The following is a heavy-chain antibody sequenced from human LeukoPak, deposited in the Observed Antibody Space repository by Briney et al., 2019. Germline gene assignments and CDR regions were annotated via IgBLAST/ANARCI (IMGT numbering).Heavy chain of an antibody. V-gene: IGHV3-30*18. CDR3: AKTRGSWNY. Sequence: GRSLRLSCAASGFTFSNYGMHWVRQAPGKGLEWVAVISYDGSNKYYADSVKGRFTISRDNSKNTLYLQMNSLRAEDTAVYYCAKTRGSWNYWGQGTLVTVSS. CDR2: ISYDGSNK. J-gene: IGHJ4*02. CDR1: GFTFSNYG. D-gene: IGHD5-12*01.